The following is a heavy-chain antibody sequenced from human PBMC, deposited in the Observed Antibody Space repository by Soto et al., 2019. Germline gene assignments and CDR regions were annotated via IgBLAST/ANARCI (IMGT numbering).Heavy chain of an antibody. CDR2: ISGSGGST. D-gene: IGHD6-13*01. J-gene: IGHJ4*02. CDR1: GFTFSSYA. V-gene: IGHV3-23*01. Sequence: EVQLLESGGCLVQPGGSLRLSCAASGFTFSSYAMSWVRQAPGKGLEWVSAISGSGGSTYYADSVKGRCTISRDNSENTLYLQMNSMRAEDTAVYYCAKDGWERSSSWYDYWGQGTLVTVSS. CDR3: AKDGWERSSSWYDY.